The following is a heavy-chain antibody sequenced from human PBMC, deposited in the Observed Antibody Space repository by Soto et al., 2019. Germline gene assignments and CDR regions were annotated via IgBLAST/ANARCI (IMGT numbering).Heavy chain of an antibody. Sequence: QVQLVQSGAEVKKPGSSVKVSCKASGGTFSSYAISWVRQAPGQGLEWMGGIIPIFGTANYAQKFQGRVTITGDKSTSTAYMELSSLRSEDTAVYYCAGSLDTAMVTGKGPGYFDYWGQGTLVTVSS. CDR3: AGSLDTAMVTGKGPGYFDY. V-gene: IGHV1-69*06. J-gene: IGHJ4*02. D-gene: IGHD5-18*01. CDR1: GGTFSSYA. CDR2: IIPIFGTA.